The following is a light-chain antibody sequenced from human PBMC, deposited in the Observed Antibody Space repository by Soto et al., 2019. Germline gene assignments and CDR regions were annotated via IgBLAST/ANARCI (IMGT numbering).Light chain of an antibody. V-gene: IGKV3-11*01. CDR1: QSVSSY. J-gene: IGKJ2*01. Sequence: EIVLTQSPATLSLSPGERATLSCRASQSVSSYLAWYQQKPGQAPRLLIYDASSRATGIPARFSGSGSGKGFPPPRSSLETEDFAVYYFQQRSNGGGGEYTFGQGTKLEIK. CDR2: DAS. CDR3: QQRSNGGGGEYT.